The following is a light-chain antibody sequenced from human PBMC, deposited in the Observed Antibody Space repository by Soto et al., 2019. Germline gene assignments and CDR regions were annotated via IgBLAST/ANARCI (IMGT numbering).Light chain of an antibody. V-gene: IGKV3-20*01. J-gene: IGKJ1*01. CDR3: LQYTSPPWT. Sequence: EIVLTQSPDTLSLSPGEGATLSYRASQTVPGNYLAWLQQRPGQPPRLLIYGASSRATGIPDRFRGSGSGTDFILTISRLEPEDFAVYYCLQYTSPPWTLGQGTRVE. CDR2: GAS. CDR1: QTVPGNY.